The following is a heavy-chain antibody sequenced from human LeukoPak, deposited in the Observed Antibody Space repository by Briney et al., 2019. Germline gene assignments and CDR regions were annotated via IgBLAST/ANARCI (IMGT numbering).Heavy chain of an antibody. CDR3: ARDGFDYYDSSGFPYFDY. J-gene: IGHJ4*02. V-gene: IGHV3-23*01. CDR2: IGAGGTFT. D-gene: IGHD3-22*01. CDR1: GFTFSSYA. Sequence: GGSLRLSCTASGFTFSSYAMNWVRQAPGKGLEWVSGIGAGGTFTYYADSVKGRFTISRDNPKNTLYLQMNSLRAEDTAVYFCARDGFDYYDSSGFPYFDYWGQGTLVTVSS.